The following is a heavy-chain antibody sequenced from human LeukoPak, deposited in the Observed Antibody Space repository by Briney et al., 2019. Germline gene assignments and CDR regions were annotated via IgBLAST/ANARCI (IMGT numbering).Heavy chain of an antibody. CDR1: GFTFSSYG. J-gene: IGHJ4*02. V-gene: IGHV3-30*02. CDR3: AKHRRVATIRAPFDY. Sequence: PGGSLRLSFAASGFTFSSYGMHWVRQAPGKGLEWVAFIRYDGSNKYYADSVKGRFTISRDNSKNTLYLQMNSLRAEDTAVYYCAKHRRVATIRAPFDYWGQGTLVTVSS. CDR2: IRYDGSNK. D-gene: IGHD5-12*01.